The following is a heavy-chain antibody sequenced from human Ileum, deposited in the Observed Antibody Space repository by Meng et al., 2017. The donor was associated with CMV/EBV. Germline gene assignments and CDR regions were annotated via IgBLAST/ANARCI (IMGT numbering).Heavy chain of an antibody. CDR2: ISYSGTT. J-gene: IGHJ4*02. CDR1: GGAFSNDDYY. Sequence: QVQRQESGPGLVKPSQTLSLTCTVSGGAFSNDDYYWGWIRQHPGKGLEWIGYISYSGTTFYNASLKARVSISVHTSKNQFSLRLSSVTAADTAIYFCASHIYGSFDFWGQGTLVTVSS. V-gene: IGHV4-31*03. D-gene: IGHD5-18*01. CDR3: ASHIYGSFDF.